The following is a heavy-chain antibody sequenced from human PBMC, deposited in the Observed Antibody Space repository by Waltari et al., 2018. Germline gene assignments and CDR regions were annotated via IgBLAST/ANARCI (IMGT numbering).Heavy chain of an antibody. CDR2: ISYASSYI. CDR3: ARDHEYGGKADY. D-gene: IGHD4-17*01. CDR1: GFPFRSCN. V-gene: IGHV3-21*01. J-gene: IGHJ4*02. Sequence: EVQLVESGGGVVKPGGSLRLSCAASGFPFRSCNMNCVRQAPGKGLEWVSIISYASSYIYYADSVKGRFTVSRDNAKNSLYLQMNSLRAEDTAVYYCARDHEYGGKADYWGQGTLVTVSS.